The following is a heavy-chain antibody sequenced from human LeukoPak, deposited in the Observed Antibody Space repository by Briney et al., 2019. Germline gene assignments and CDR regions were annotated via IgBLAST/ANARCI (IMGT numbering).Heavy chain of an antibody. J-gene: IGHJ5*02. V-gene: IGHV4-59*01. CDR2: IYYSGST. CDR1: GGSISSYY. D-gene: IGHD5-12*01. CDR3: AREGYSGYLDP. Sequence: PSETLSLTFTVSGGSISSYYWSWIRQPPGKGLEWIGYIYYSGSTNYNPSLKSRVTISVDTSKNQFSLKLSSVTAADTAVYYCAREGYSGYLDPWGQGTLVTVSS.